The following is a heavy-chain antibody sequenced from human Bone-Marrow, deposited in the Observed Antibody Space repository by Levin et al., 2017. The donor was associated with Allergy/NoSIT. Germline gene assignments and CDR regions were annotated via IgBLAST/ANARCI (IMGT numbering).Heavy chain of an antibody. CDR1: GFTFSDYY. Sequence: PGGSLRLSCAASGFTFSDYYMTWIRRAPGKGLEWVSYISSSGMNIYYADSVKGRFTISRDNAKSSLHLQLNSLRVEDTGVYYCARGLKAEFTIFGVVITEKDSYYSGMEVWGQGTRVTVSS. CDR2: ISSSGMNI. D-gene: IGHD3-3*01. J-gene: IGHJ6*02. V-gene: IGHV3-11*01. CDR3: ARGLKAEFTIFGVVITEKDSYYSGMEV.